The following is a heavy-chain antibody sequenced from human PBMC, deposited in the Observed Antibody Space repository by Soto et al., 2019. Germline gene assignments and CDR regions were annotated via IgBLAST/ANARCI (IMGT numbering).Heavy chain of an antibody. CDR1: GYTFTIFG. J-gene: IGHJ4*02. CDR3: ARGVGFYSSAWPIDY. D-gene: IGHD6-25*01. Sequence: GASVKVSCKASGYTFTIFGISWVRQAPGQGLEWMGWIGNYNGNTNYEQKFQDRVTMTTDTSTSTAYMGLRSLRYDDTAVYYCARGVGFYSSAWPIDYWGQGTLVTVSS. CDR2: IGNYNGNT. V-gene: IGHV1-18*04.